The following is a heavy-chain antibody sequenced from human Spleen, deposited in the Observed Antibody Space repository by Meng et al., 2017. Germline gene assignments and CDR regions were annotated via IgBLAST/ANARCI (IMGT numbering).Heavy chain of an antibody. CDR1: GFTFSGYA. J-gene: IGHJ4*02. CDR2: ISDRGDNT. Sequence: GGSLRLSCAASGFTFSGYAMSWVRQAPGKGLEWVSAISDRGDNTYYADSVKGRFTISRDNSKDTLYLHMNGLRAEDTAIYYCAKGVEQQPLVDYFDYWGQGTLVTVSS. D-gene: IGHD6-13*01. CDR3: AKGVEQQPLVDYFDY. V-gene: IGHV3-23*01.